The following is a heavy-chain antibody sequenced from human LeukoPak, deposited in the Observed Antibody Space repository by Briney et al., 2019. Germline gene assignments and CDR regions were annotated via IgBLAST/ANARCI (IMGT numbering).Heavy chain of an antibody. V-gene: IGHV4-30-2*01. J-gene: IGHJ3*02. Sequence: SETLSLTCTVSGGSISSGGYYWSWIRQPPGKGLEWIGNIDHSESTNYNPSLKSRVTISVDTPKNQFSLRLTSVSAADTAVYYCAREYSGSERTFDIWGQGTMVTVSS. CDR2: IDHSEST. CDR1: GGSISSGGYY. D-gene: IGHD1-26*01. CDR3: AREYSGSERTFDI.